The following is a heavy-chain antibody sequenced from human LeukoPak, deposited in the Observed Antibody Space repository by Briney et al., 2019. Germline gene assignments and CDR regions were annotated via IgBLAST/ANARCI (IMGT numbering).Heavy chain of an antibody. CDR3: ARGPGSYCDY. CDR1: GGSISSGGYS. J-gene: IGHJ4*02. Sequence: PSQTLSLTCAVSGGSISSGGYSWSWIRQPPGKGLEWIGYIYHSGSTYYNPSLKSRVTISVDRSKNQFSLKLSSVTAAGTAVYYCARGPGSYCDYWGQGTLVTVSS. D-gene: IGHD1-26*01. V-gene: IGHV4-30-2*01. CDR2: IYHSGST.